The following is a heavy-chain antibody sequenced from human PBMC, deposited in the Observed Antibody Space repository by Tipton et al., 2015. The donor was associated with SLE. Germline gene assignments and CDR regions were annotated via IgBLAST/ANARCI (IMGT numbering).Heavy chain of an antibody. CDR2: MYTSGNT. CDR1: GGSIRNYY. J-gene: IGHJ4*02. CDR3: ARERYSSSSPVDY. V-gene: IGHV4-4*07. Sequence: TLSLTCTVSGGSIRNYYWSWIRQPAGKGLEWIGRMYTSGNTNYNPSLQSRVTMSVDTSKNQFSLKLRSVIAADTAVYYCARERYSSSSPVDYWEQGTLVTVSS. D-gene: IGHD6-6*01.